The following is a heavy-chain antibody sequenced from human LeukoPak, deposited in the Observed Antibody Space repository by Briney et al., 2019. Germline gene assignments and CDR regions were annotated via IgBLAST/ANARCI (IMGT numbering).Heavy chain of an antibody. CDR3: ARTIIGIYGSFVYYFDL. CDR2: ISISGATI. V-gene: IGHV3-11*01. D-gene: IGHD3-16*01. Sequence: GGSLRLSCAASGFTFSDNYMSWIRQAPGKGLEWVSFISISGATIHYADSVRGRLTISRDNAKNSLYLQMNSLRAEDTAMYYCARTIIGIYGSFVYYFDLWGQGTLVTVSS. CDR1: GFTFSDNY. J-gene: IGHJ4*02.